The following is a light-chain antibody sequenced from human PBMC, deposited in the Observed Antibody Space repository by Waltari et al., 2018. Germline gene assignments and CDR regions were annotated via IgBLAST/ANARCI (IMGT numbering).Light chain of an antibody. CDR2: GAS. J-gene: IGKJ4*01. CDR3: HRRSDWPLT. CDR1: QSVGSN. V-gene: IGKV3-11*01. Sequence: EIVLTQSPATLSLSPGERATLSCRTSQSVGSNLAWYQQKPGQAPRLLIYGASNRATGIPARFSGSGSGTDFTLTISYLEPEDFAVYYCHRRSDWPLTFGGGTKVEIK.